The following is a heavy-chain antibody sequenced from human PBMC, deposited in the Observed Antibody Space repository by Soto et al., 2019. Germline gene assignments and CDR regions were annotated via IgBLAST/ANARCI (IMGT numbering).Heavy chain of an antibody. CDR2: INHSGST. CDR1: GGSFSGYY. V-gene: IGHV4-34*01. J-gene: IGHJ4*02. CDR3: AREKNAFYDSSGYYYTRSPYYFDY. Sequence: GTLSLTCAVYGGSFSGYYWSWMRQPPGKGLEWIGEINHSGSTNYNPSLKSRVTISVDTSKNQFSLKLSSVTAADTAVYYCAREKNAFYDSSGYYYTRSPYYFDYWGQGTLVTVS. D-gene: IGHD3-22*01.